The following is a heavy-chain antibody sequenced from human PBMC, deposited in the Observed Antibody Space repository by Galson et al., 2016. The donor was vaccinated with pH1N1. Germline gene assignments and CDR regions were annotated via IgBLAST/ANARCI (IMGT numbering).Heavy chain of an antibody. Sequence: QSGAEVKKPGESLKISCKGSGYNFASSWIGWVRQMPGKGLEWMGIIYLGGSLVRYSPSFQGQVTISAGKSINIVYLQWRSLKASDTATYYCARQNAYGDYRGDAFDIWGQGTMVTVSS. CDR2: IYLGGSLV. D-gene: IGHD4-17*01. J-gene: IGHJ3*02. V-gene: IGHV5-51*01. CDR1: GYNFASSW. CDR3: ARQNAYGDYRGDAFDI.